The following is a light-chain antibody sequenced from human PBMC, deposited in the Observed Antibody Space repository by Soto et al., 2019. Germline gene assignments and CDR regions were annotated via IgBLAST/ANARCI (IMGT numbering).Light chain of an antibody. CDR1: QSISGS. V-gene: IGKV1-5*03. CDR3: QQYNGYWT. J-gene: IGKJ1*01. CDR2: EAS. Sequence: GDRVTITCRASQSISGSLAWYQQKPGKAPKLLIYEASNLKSGVPSRFSGSGSGTEYTLTISSLQPDDSASYYCQQYNGYWTFGQGTMVEIK.